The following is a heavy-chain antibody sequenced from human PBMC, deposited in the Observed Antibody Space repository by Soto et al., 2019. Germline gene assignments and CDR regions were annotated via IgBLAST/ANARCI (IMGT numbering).Heavy chain of an antibody. CDR3: AREGYCSSTSCYRTAVYSHYSGMDV. D-gene: IGHD2-2*01. J-gene: IGHJ6*02. CDR2: IIPIFGTA. V-gene: IGHV1-69*01. Sequence: QVQLVQSGAEVKKPGSSVKVSCKASGGTFSSYAISWVRQAPGQGLEWMGGIIPIFGTANYAQKFQGRVTITADESTSTAYMELSSLRSEDTAVYYCAREGYCSSTSCYRTAVYSHYSGMDVWGQGTTVTVSS. CDR1: GGTFSSYA.